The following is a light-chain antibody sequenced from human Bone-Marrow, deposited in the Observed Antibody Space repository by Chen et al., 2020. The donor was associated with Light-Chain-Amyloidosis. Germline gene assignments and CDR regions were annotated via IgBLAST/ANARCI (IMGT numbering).Light chain of an antibody. J-gene: IGLJ1*01. V-gene: IGLV2-14*01. CDR3: SSYTITNTLV. CDR2: EVT. CDR1: SSDVGGDNH. Sequence: QSALTQPASVSGSPGQSITISCTGTSSDVGGDNHVSWYQQHPDKAPKLMIYEVTNRPSWVPDSVSGSKSDNTASLTISGLQTEDEADYCCSSYTITNTLVFGSGTSVTVL.